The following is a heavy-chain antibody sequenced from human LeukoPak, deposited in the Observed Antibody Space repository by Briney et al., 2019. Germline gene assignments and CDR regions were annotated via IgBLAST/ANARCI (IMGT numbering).Heavy chain of an antibody. D-gene: IGHD1-14*01. CDR1: GGSISSYY. CDR3: ARQDRNYWYGMDV. Sequence: SETLSLTCTVSGGSISSYYWSWIRQPPGKGLEWIGYIYYSGSTNYNPSLKSRVTISVDTSKNQFSLKLSSVTAADTAVYYCARQDRNYWYGMDVWGQGTTVTVSS. J-gene: IGHJ6*02. V-gene: IGHV4-59*08. CDR2: IYYSGST.